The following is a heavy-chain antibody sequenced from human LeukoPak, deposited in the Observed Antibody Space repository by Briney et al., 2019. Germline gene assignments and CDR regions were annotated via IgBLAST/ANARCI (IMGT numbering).Heavy chain of an antibody. CDR3: ARTYDYIWGSFRSHSFDS. CDR1: GGSISSSSYY. CDR2: IYYSGST. J-gene: IGHJ4*02. D-gene: IGHD3-16*02. V-gene: IGHV4-39*01. Sequence: SETLSLTCTVSGGSISSSSYYWGWIRQPPGKGLEWIGSIYYSGSTYYKSSLKSRVTLSVDTSKNQFSLKLSSVTAADTGVYYCARTYDYIWGSFRSHSFDSWGQGTLVTVSS.